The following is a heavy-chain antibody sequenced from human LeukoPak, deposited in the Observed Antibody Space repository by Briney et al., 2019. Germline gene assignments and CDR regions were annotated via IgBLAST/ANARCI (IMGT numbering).Heavy chain of an antibody. CDR1: GFTVSSNY. CDR3: ARDRSGGTGFDY. V-gene: IGHV3-53*01. J-gene: IGHJ4*02. CDR2: LNSGGNT. Sequence: GGSLRLSCAASGFTVSSNYMSWVRQAPGKGLEWVSGLNSGGNTYYADSVKGRFTISRDNSKNTLYIQMNSLRAEDTAVYYCARDRSGGTGFDYWGQGTLVTVSS. D-gene: IGHD6-13*01.